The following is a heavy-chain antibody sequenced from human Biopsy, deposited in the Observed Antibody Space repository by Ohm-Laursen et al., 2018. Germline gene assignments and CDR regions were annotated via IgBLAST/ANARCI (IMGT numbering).Heavy chain of an antibody. Sequence: TLSLTCTVSRDSISNYYWTWIRQSPGKGLEWIGYIYYTGSTNYNLSVKSRVTTSVDTSKNQFSLKLNSVTAADTAVYFCARDSRGGHLNTTLITGKNLDSWGQGILVTVSS. CDR3: ARDSRGGHLNTTLITGKNLDS. J-gene: IGHJ4*02. CDR1: RDSISNYY. CDR2: IYYTGST. D-gene: IGHD3-16*01. V-gene: IGHV4-59*01.